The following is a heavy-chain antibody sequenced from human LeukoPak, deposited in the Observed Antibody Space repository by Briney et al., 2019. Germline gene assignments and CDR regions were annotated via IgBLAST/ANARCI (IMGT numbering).Heavy chain of an antibody. Sequence: SGGSLRLSCAASGFTFSSYAMSWLRQAPEKGLEWVSAISGSGGSTYYADSVKGRFTISRDNSKNTLYLQMNSLRAEDTAVYYCARPRGVGDYYYGMDVWGQGTTVTVSS. CDR2: ISGSGGST. V-gene: IGHV3-23*01. CDR3: ARPRGVGDYYYGMDV. CDR1: GFTFSSYA. D-gene: IGHD3-10*01. J-gene: IGHJ6*02.